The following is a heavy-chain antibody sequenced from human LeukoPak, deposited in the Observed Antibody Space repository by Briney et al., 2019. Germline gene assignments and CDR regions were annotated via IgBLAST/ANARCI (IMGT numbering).Heavy chain of an antibody. V-gene: IGHV5-51*01. CDR1: GYRFTGYW. D-gene: IGHD2-2*01. J-gene: IGHJ4*02. Sequence: GGALKISCKGSGYRFTGYWIGWVRQVPGKGLEGMGIIYPGDSDTRYSPSFQGQVTISADKSISTAYLQWSSLKASDTAMYFCARHLGGGPAATPFDYWGQGTLVTVSS. CDR3: ARHLGGGPAATPFDY. CDR2: IYPGDSDT.